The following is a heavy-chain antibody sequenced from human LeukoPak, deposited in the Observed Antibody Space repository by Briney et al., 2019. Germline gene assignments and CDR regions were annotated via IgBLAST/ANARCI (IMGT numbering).Heavy chain of an antibody. Sequence: PGRSLRLSCAASGFTFSSYAMHWVRQAPGKGLEWVAVISYDGSNKYYADSVKGRFTISRDNSKNTLYLQMNSLRAEDTTVYYCARDRSRYVWGSYRPYWGQGTLVTVSS. D-gene: IGHD3-16*02. CDR1: GFTFSSYA. CDR3: ARDRSRYVWGSYRPY. J-gene: IGHJ4*02. CDR2: ISYDGSNK. V-gene: IGHV3-30-3*01.